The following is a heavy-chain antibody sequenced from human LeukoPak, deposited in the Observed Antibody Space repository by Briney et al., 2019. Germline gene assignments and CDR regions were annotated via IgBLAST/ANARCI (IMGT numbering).Heavy chain of an antibody. Sequence: ETLSLTCTVSGYSISSGYYWGWIRQPPGKGLEWIGSIYHSGSTYYNPSLKSRVTMSVDTSKNQFSLKLSSVTAADTAMYYCARDSSSGYYPGLYFQHWGQGTLVTVSS. D-gene: IGHD6-19*01. CDR2: IYHSGST. CDR3: ARDSSSGYYPGLYFQH. V-gene: IGHV4-38-2*02. J-gene: IGHJ1*01. CDR1: GYSISSGYY.